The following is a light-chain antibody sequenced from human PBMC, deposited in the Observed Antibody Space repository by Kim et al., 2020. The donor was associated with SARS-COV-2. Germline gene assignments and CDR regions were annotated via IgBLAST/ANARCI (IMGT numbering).Light chain of an antibody. V-gene: IGKV1-5*03. CDR1: QSISNW. CDR3: QQYNNYWT. Sequence: SASVGDRVTITCRASQSISNWFAWYQQKPGKAPKLLIYKASSLESGVPSRFSGSASGTEFTLTISSLQPDDFATYYCQQYNNYWTFGQVTKVDIK. J-gene: IGKJ1*01. CDR2: KAS.